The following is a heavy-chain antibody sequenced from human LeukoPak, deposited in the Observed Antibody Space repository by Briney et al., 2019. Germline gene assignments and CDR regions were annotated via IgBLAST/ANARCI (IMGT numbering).Heavy chain of an antibody. CDR3: AKDDTWELAGHDH. J-gene: IGHJ4*02. CDR1: GFTFSSYA. CDR2: ISGSGGST. V-gene: IGHV3-23*01. Sequence: PGGSLRLSCAASGFTFSSYAMSWVRQAPGEGLEWVSAISGSGGSTYYADSVKGRFTISRDNSKNTLYLQMNSLRAEDTAVYYCAKDDTWELAGHDHWGQGTLVTVSS. D-gene: IGHD1-26*01.